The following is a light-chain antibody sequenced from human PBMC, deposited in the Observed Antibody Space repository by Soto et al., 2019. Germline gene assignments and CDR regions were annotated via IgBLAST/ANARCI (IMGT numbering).Light chain of an antibody. V-gene: IGKV2-24*01. CDR1: QSLVHSDGNTY. J-gene: IGKJ1*01. CDR2: KVS. Sequence: DIVMTQTPLSSPVTLGQAASISCRSSQSLVHSDGNTYLSWFHQRPGQPPRLLIYKVSDRFSGVPERFSGRGAGTDFTLTISRVEAEDVGLYYCMQATQSTWTFGQGTKVEIK. CDR3: MQATQSTWT.